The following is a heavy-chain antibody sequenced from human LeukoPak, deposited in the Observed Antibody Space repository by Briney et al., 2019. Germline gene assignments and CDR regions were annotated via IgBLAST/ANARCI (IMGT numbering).Heavy chain of an antibody. V-gene: IGHV1-8*02. D-gene: IGHD1-20*01. CDR3: ATINWNDEAFDI. J-gene: IGHJ3*02. Sequence: ASVKVSCKASGYTFTGYYMHWVRQAPGQGLEWMGWINPNSGNTGYAQRFQGRVTMTRNTSISTAYMELSSLRSEDTAVYYCATINWNDEAFDIWGQGTMVTVSS. CDR2: INPNSGNT. CDR1: GYTFTGYY.